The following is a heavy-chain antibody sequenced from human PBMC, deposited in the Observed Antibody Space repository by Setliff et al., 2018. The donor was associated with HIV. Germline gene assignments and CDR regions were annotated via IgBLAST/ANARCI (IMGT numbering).Heavy chain of an antibody. CDR3: ARWVPYCTSTDCHRWLYYYMDV. CDR1: GYTFTRYD. J-gene: IGHJ6*03. D-gene: IGHD2-2*01. CDR2: MNPNSGNT. V-gene: IGHV1-8*01. Sequence: ASVKVSCKASGYTFTRYDIKWVRQATGQGLEWMGWMNPNSGNTGYAQKFQGRVTMTRSTSISTAYMELSSLRSEDTAVYYCARWVPYCTSTDCHRWLYYYMDVWGKGTTVTVSS.